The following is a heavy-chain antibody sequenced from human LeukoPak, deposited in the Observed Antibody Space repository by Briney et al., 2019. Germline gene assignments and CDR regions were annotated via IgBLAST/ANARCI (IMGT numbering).Heavy chain of an antibody. CDR2: ISGSGSST. J-gene: IGHJ5*02. D-gene: IGHD3/OR15-3a*01. CDR1: GFTFRSYA. V-gene: IGHV3-23*01. Sequence: GGSLRLSCAASGFTFRSYAMNWVRQAPGKGLEWVSVISGSGSSTYYADSVKGRFTISRDNSKNTLYLQMNSLRAEDTAVYYCARVYGLSWFDPWGQGTLVTVSS. CDR3: ARVYGLSWFDP.